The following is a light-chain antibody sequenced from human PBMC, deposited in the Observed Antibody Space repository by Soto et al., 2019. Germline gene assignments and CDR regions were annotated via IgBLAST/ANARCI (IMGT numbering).Light chain of an antibody. V-gene: IGLV1-40*01. Sequence: QSVLTQQPSVSGAPGQRVTISCTGSSSNIGAGYDVHWYQQLPGTAPKLLIYGNSNRPSGVPDRFSGSKSGTSAALAITGLQAEDEADYYCQSYDSSRSGYVFVTGTKLTGL. CDR2: GNS. J-gene: IGLJ1*01. CDR1: SSNIGAGYD. CDR3: QSYDSSRSGYV.